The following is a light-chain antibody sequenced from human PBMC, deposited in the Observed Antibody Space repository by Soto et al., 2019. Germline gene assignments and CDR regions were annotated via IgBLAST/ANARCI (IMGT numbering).Light chain of an antibody. CDR3: QQYNNWPYT. V-gene: IGKV1-16*01. Sequence: DIQMTQSPSALSASVGDRVTSTCRASQGISSSLAWFQQQPGKAPKALIYAASTLQSGVPSRFTGSGSGTQFTLTIASLHSEDFAVYFCQQYNNWPYTFGQGTKVDI. CDR1: QGISSS. CDR2: AAS. J-gene: IGKJ2*01.